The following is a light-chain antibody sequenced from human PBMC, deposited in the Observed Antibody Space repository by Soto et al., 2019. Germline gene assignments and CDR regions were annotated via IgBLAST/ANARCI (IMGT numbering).Light chain of an antibody. J-gene: IGKJ4*01. CDR3: RQYGTSPPT. CDR1: QSVSSTY. V-gene: IGKV3-20*01. CDR2: GAS. Sequence: EIVMPQSPATLSVSPGERATLSCRASQSVSSTYLAWYQQKPGQAPGLLLYGASNRASGIPDRFAGSGSGTDFTLTISRLEPEDFEVYYCRQYGTSPPTFGGGTKVDI.